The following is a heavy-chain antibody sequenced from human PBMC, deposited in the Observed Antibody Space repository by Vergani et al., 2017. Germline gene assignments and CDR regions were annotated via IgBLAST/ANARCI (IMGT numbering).Heavy chain of an antibody. Sequence: EVQLVESGGGLVQPGRSLRLSCTASGFTFGDYAMSWVRQAPGKGLEWVGFIRSKAYGGTTEYAASVKGSFTISRDDSKSIAYLQMNSLKTEDTAVYYCTREYDSSGYYLGYFDYWGQGTLVTVSS. CDR3: TREYDSSGYYLGYFDY. V-gene: IGHV3-49*04. CDR2: IRSKAYGGTT. CDR1: GFTFGDYA. J-gene: IGHJ4*02. D-gene: IGHD3-22*01.